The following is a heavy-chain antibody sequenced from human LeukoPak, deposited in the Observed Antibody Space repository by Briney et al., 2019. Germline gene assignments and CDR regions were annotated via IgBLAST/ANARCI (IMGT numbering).Heavy chain of an antibody. CDR3: ARDLKYFDAFDI. V-gene: IGHV3-21*01. J-gene: IGHJ3*02. Sequence: GGSLRLSCAASGFTFSSYAMSWVRQAPGKGLEWVSSISSSSSYIYYADSVKGRFTISRDNAKNSLYLQMNSLRAEDTAVYYCARDLKYFDAFDIWGQGTMVTVSS. D-gene: IGHD2/OR15-2a*01. CDR1: GFTFSSYA. CDR2: ISSSSSYI.